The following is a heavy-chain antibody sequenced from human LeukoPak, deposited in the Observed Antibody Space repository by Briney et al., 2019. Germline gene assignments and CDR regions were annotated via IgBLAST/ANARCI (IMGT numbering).Heavy chain of an antibody. CDR1: GYRFTSYW. CDR3: ARRYCSGGSCYNYMDV. CDR2: IYPGDSDI. V-gene: IGHV5-51*01. J-gene: IGHJ6*03. D-gene: IGHD2-15*01. Sequence: GESLKISCKGSGYRFTSYWIGWVRQMPGKGLEWMGIIYPGDSDIRYSPSFQGQVTISADKSISTAYLQWSSLKASDSAMYYCARRYCSGGSCYNYMDVWGKGTTVTVSS.